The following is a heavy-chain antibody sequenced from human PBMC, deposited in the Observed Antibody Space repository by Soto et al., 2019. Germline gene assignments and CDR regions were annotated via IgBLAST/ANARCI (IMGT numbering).Heavy chain of an antibody. V-gene: IGHV3-23*01. CDR2: ISGSGGST. Sequence: EVQLLESGGGLVQPGGSLRLSCAASGFTFSSYAMSWVRQAPGKGLEWVSAISGSGGSTYYADSVKGRFTISRDNSKNTLYLQMNSLSAEDTAVYYCAKVMEYCSGGSCYSDYYYYMDVWGKGTTVTVSS. CDR1: GFTFSSYA. CDR3: AKVMEYCSGGSCYSDYYYYMDV. D-gene: IGHD2-15*01. J-gene: IGHJ6*03.